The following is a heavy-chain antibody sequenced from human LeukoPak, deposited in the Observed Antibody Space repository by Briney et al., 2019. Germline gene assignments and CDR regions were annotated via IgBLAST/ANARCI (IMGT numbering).Heavy chain of an antibody. D-gene: IGHD3-22*01. CDR1: GFTFSSYA. CDR2: ISGCGGST. Sequence: GGSLRLSCAASGFTFSSYAMGWVRRAPGEGLEWFSAISGCGGSTYYADSVKGRFTISRDNSKNTLYLQMNSLRAEDTAVYYCAKDWGYDSSGPEYFQHWGQGTLVTVSS. CDR3: AKDWGYDSSGPEYFQH. V-gene: IGHV3-23*01. J-gene: IGHJ1*01.